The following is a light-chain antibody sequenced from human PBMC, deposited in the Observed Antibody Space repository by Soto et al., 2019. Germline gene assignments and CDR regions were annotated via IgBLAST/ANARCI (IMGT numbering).Light chain of an antibody. Sequence: EIVLTQPPGTLSLSPGERATLSCRASQSVSSSYLAWYQQKPGQAPRLLIYGASSSATGIPDRFSGSGSGTDFTLTISRLEPEDFAVYYCQQYGSSPPWTFGQGTKVDIK. CDR3: QQYGSSPPWT. V-gene: IGKV3-20*01. CDR2: GAS. J-gene: IGKJ1*01. CDR1: QSVSSSY.